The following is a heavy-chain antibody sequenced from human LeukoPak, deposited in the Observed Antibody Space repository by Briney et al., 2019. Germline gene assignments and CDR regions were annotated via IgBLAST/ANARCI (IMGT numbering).Heavy chain of an antibody. CDR3: ARGAGWLDY. J-gene: IGHJ4*02. CDR1: GFTFSSYS. CDR2: ISSTNNYI. Sequence: GGSLRLSCAASGFTFSSYSMNWVRQAPGKGLEWVSSISSTNNYINDADSVKGRFTISRDNASNSLYLVMNSLRAEDTAVYYCARGAGWLDYWGQGALDTVSS. D-gene: IGHD6-19*01. V-gene: IGHV3-21*01.